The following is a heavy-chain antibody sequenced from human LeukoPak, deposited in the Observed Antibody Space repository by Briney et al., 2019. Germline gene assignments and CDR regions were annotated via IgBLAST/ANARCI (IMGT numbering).Heavy chain of an antibody. CDR2: INHSGST. V-gene: IGHV4-34*01. CDR3: ARETSSGWYDENDY. CDR1: GFTFSDYY. Sequence: GSLRLSCAASGFTFSDYYMSWIRQAPGKGLEWIGEINHSGSTSYNPSLKSRVTISVDTSKNQFSLKLSSVTAADTAVYYCARETSSGWYDENDYWGQGTLVTVSS. D-gene: IGHD6-19*01. J-gene: IGHJ4*02.